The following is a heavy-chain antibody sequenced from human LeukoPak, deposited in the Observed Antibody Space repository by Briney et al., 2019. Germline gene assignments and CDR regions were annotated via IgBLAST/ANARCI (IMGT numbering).Heavy chain of an antibody. J-gene: IGHJ6*02. V-gene: IGHV1-2*02. CDR2: INPNSGGT. Sequence: ASVKVSCKASGYTFTGYYMHWVRQAPGQGLEWMGWINPNSGGTNYAQKFQGRVTMTRDTSISTAYMELSRLRSEDTAVYYCARHPLRSFSGWYRSEYYYYGMDVWGQGTTVTVSS. CDR3: ARHPLRSFSGWYRSEYYYYGMDV. D-gene: IGHD6-19*01. CDR1: GYTFTGYY.